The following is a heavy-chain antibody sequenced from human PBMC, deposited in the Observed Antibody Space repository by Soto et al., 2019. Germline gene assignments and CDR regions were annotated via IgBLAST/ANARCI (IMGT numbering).Heavy chain of an antibody. D-gene: IGHD3-9*01. CDR2: IWYDGSNK. CDR3: ARDRDYDILTGYSTYYYYGMDV. CDR1: GFTFSSYG. J-gene: IGHJ6*02. V-gene: IGHV3-33*01. Sequence: GGSLRLSCAASGFTFSSYGMHWVRQAPGKGLEWVAVIWYDGSNKYYADSAKGRFTISRDNSKNTLYLQMNSLRAEDTAVYYCARDRDYDILTGYSTYYYYGMDVWGQGSSVTVSS.